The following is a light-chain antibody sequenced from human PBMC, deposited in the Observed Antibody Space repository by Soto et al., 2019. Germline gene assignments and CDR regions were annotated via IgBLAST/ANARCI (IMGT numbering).Light chain of an antibody. V-gene: IGKV3-15*01. J-gene: IGKJ1*01. CDR3: QQYNKCPQT. CDR1: QSVRNN. CDR2: DAS. Sequence: MTQSAATLSVSPGEGAILACRASQSVRNNLTWYRQQPGQPPRLLIYDASTRATGVPARFSGSGFGTDFTLTISSLQSEDLAVYHCQQYNKCPQTFGQGTKVAIK.